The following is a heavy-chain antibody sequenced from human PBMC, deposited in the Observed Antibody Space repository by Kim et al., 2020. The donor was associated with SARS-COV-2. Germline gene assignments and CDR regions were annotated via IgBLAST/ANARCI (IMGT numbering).Heavy chain of an antibody. CDR1: GGSISSGGYY. CDR2: IYYSGST. J-gene: IGHJ3*02. V-gene: IGHV4-31*03. Sequence: SETLSLTCTVSGGSISSGGYYWSWIRQHPGKGLEWIGYIYYSGSTYYNPSLKSRVTISVDTSKNQFSLKLSSVTAADTAVYYCARVTDFDWLARIDAFDIWGQGTMVTVSS. CDR3: ARVTDFDWLARIDAFDI. D-gene: IGHD3-9*01.